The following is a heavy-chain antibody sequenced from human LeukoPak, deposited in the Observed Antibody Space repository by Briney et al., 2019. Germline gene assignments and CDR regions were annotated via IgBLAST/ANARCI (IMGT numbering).Heavy chain of an antibody. CDR2: ISSNGGST. CDR3: ARPRDFWSGYYLDY. CDR1: GFTLSIYA. J-gene: IGHJ4*02. D-gene: IGHD3-3*01. V-gene: IGHV3-64*01. Sequence: PGGSLRLSCAASGFTLSIYAMHWVRQAPGKGLEYVSAISSNGGSTYYANSVKGRFTISRDNSKNTLYLQMGSLRAEDMAVYYCARPRDFWSGYYLDYWGQGTLVTVSS.